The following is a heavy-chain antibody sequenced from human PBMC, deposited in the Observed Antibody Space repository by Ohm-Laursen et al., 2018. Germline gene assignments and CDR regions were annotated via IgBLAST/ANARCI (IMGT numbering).Heavy chain of an antibody. CDR2: IRGDDDTT. CDR3: AKGFSLSCYTGCDC. J-gene: IGHJ4*02. D-gene: IGHD2-2*02. CDR1: GFIFKNYA. V-gene: IGHV3-23*01. Sequence: GSLRLSCAASGFIFKNYAMNWVRQTPGKGLEWVSVIRGDDDTTYYIDSVKGRITISRDNSRDTLYLQMNSLRAEDTAIYYCAKGFSLSCYTGCDCWGQGTLVTVSS.